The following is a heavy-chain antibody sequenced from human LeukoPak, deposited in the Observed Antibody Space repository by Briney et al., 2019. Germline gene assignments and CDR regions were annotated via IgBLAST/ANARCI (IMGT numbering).Heavy chain of an antibody. CDR3: ARVIVVVTGNYMDV. D-gene: IGHD2-21*02. Sequence: GGSLRLSCAASGFTFSSYRMNWVRQAPGKGLEWVSYISSSGSTIYYADSVKGRFTISRDNAKNSLYLQMNSLRAEDTAVYYCARVIVVVTGNYMDVWGKGTTVTISS. CDR1: GFTFSSYR. V-gene: IGHV3-48*04. J-gene: IGHJ6*03. CDR2: ISSSGSTI.